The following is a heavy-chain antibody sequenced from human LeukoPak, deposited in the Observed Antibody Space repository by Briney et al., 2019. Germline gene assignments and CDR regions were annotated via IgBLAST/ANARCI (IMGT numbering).Heavy chain of an antibody. CDR1: GYSFTSYW. CDR3: ARLVSYYMDV. Sequence: GGSLKISFKGSGYSFTSYWIGWVRQMPGKGLEGMGIIYPGDSDTRYSPSFQGQVTISADKSISTAYLQWSSLKASDTAMYYCARLVSYYMDVWGKGTTVTVSS. V-gene: IGHV5-51*01. D-gene: IGHD6-6*01. CDR2: IYPGDSDT. J-gene: IGHJ6*03.